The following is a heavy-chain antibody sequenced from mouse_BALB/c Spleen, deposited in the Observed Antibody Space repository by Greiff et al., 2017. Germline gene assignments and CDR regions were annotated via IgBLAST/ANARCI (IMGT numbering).Heavy chain of an antibody. CDR1: GYAFTNYW. CDR3: AREGVTGTWGFAY. D-gene: IGHD4-1*01. V-gene: IGHV1-63*01. J-gene: IGHJ3*01. Sequence: QVQLQQSGAELVRPGTSVKISCTASGYAFTNYWLGWVKQRPGHGLAWIGDIYPGSGNTYYNEKFKGKATLTADKSSSTAYMQLSSLTSEDSAVYFGAREGVTGTWGFAYWGQGTLGTVSA. CDR2: IYPGSGNT.